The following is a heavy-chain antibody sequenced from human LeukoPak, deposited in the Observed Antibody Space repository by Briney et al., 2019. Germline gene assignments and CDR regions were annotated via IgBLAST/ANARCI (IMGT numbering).Heavy chain of an antibody. CDR1: GFTFSSYS. V-gene: IGHV3-21*01. CDR2: ISSSSSYI. CDR3: ARDRAGGGYDQGVFDY. J-gene: IGHJ4*02. D-gene: IGHD5-12*01. Sequence: PGGSLRLSCAASGFTFSSYSMNLVRQAPGKGLEWVSSISSSSSYIYYADSVKGRFTISRDNAKNSLYLQMNSLRAEDTAVYYCARDRAGGGYDQGVFDYWGQGTLVTVSS.